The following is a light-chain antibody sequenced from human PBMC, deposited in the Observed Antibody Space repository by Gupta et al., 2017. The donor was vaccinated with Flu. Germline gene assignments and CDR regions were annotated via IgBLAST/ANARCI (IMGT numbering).Light chain of an antibody. CDR3: QQRTNWLST. J-gene: IGKJ5*01. CDR2: DAS. CDR1: QSVDTN. Sequence: GDRATLSCRASQSVDTNLAWYQQKPGQAPRLLIFDASNRVSVIPTRFRGSGSGTDFTLTISSLEPEDFAIYYCQQRTNWLSTFGQGTRLDIK. V-gene: IGKV3-11*01.